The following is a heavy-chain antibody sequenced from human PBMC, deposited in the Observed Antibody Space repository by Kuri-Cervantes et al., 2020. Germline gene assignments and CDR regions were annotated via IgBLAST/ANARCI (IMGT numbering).Heavy chain of an antibody. D-gene: IGHD3-3*01. CDR3: ARGYDCWSGSGNMDV. Sequence: GESLKISCAASGFTFSDYYMSWIGQAPGKGLEWVSYISSSGITIYYADSVKGRFTISRDNAKNSLYLQMNSLRAEDTAVYYCARGYDCWSGSGNMDVWGKGTTVTVSS. CDR1: GFTFSDYY. CDR2: ISSSGITI. V-gene: IGHV3-11*04. J-gene: IGHJ6*03.